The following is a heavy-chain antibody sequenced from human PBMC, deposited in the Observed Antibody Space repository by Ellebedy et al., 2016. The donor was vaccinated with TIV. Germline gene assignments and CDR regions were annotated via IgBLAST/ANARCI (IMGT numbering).Heavy chain of an antibody. Sequence: ASVKVSCKASGYTLTSYYMHWVRQAPGQGLEWMGIINPSGGSTSYAQKFQGRVTITADKSTSTAYMELSSLRSEDTAVYYCATGWPYVYHYWGQGTTVTVSS. CDR2: INPSGGST. D-gene: IGHD2-2*01. J-gene: IGHJ6*02. CDR3: ATGWPYVYHY. V-gene: IGHV1-46*01. CDR1: GYTLTSYY.